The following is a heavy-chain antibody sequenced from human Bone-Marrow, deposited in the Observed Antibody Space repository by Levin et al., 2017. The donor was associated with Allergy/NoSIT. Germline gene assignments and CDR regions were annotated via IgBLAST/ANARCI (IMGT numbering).Heavy chain of an antibody. CDR1: GFNFRASA. CDR2: IRSQAQSYTT. Sequence: GESLKISCAASGFNFRASAMHWVRQASGKGLEWLGRIRSQAQSYTTGYAASVRGRFTISRDDSKNTAYLHMNYLKTEDTAVYYCTRLGYGTGDYWGQGTLVTVSS. CDR3: TRLGYGTGDY. J-gene: IGHJ4*02. D-gene: IGHD2-8*02. V-gene: IGHV3-73*01.